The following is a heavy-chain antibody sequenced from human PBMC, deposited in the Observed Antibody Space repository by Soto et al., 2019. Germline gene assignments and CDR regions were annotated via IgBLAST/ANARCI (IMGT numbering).Heavy chain of an antibody. D-gene: IGHD3-10*01. CDR2: IYHSGST. J-gene: IGHJ5*02. CDR3: AKMGPGSFDP. CDR1: GGSISIDNW. Sequence: SETLSLTCAVSGGSISIDNWWSWVRQPPGKGLEWIGEIYHSGSTKYSPSLKSRVTISVDKSKNQLALKLSSVTAADTAVYYCAKMGPGSFDPWGQGTLVTVSS. V-gene: IGHV4-4*02.